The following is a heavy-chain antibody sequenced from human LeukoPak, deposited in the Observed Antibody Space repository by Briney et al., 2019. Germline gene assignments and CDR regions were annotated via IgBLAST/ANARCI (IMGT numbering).Heavy chain of an antibody. CDR1: GYTFTGYY. CDR3: ARTNDNIAAEDY. V-gene: IGHV1-2*02. J-gene: IGHJ4*02. CDR2: INPNSGGT. D-gene: IGHD6-6*01. Sequence: ASVKVSCKASGYTFTGYYMHWVRQAPGQGLEWMGWINPNSGGTNYAQKFQGRVTMTRDTSISTAYMELSRLRSDDTAVYYCARTNDNIAAEDYWGQGTLVTVSS.